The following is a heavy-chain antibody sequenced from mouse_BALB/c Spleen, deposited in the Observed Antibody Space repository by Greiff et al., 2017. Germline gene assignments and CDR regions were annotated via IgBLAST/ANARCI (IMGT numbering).Heavy chain of an antibody. V-gene: IGHV2-9*02. J-gene: IGHJ4*01. Sequence: VKLMESGPGLVAPSQSLSITCTVSGFSLTSYGVHWVRQPPGKGLEWLGVIWAGGSTNYNSALMSRLSISKDNSKSQVFLKMNSLQTDDTAMYYCARDEGKAMDYWGQGTSVTVSS. CDR1: GFSLTSYG. CDR2: IWAGGST. CDR3: ARDEGKAMDY.